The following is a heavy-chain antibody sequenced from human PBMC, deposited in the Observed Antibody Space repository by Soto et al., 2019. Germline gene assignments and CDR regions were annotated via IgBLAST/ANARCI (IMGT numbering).Heavy chain of an antibody. Sequence: GGSLRLSCAASGFTFSNAWMNWVRQAPGKGLEWVGRIKSKTDGGTTDYAAPVKGRFTISRDDSKNTLYLQMNSLKTEDTAVYYCTGTMVTSWISPESSGDPIDYWGQGTLVTVSS. CDR3: TGTMVTSWISPESSGDPIDY. CDR1: GFTFSNAW. J-gene: IGHJ4*02. V-gene: IGHV3-15*07. D-gene: IGHD5-18*01. CDR2: IKSKTDGGTT.